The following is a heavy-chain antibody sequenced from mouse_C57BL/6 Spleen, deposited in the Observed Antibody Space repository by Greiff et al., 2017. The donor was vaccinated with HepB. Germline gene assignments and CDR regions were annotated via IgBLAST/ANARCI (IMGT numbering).Heavy chain of an antibody. CDR3: ARERDYDYAMDY. J-gene: IGHJ4*01. D-gene: IGHD2-4*01. CDR2: ISSGSSTI. Sequence: EVNLVESGGGLVKPGGSLKLSCAASGFTFSDYGMHWVRQAPEKGLEWVAYISSGSSTIYYADTVKGRFTISRDNAKNTLFLQMTSLRSEDTAMYYCARERDYDYAMDYWGQGTSVTVSS. V-gene: IGHV5-17*01. CDR1: GFTFSDYG.